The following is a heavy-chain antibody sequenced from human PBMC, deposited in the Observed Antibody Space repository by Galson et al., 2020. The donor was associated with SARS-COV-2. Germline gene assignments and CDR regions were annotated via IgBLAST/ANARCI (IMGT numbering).Heavy chain of an antibody. J-gene: IGHJ4*02. CDR3: ARATDPGIAAAGSDY. CDR1: GFTFDDYG. Sequence: GESLKISCAASGFTFDDYGMSWVRQAPGKGLEWVSGINWNGGSTGYADSVKGRFTISRDNAKNSLYLQMNSLRAEDTALYHCARATDPGIAAAGSDYWGQGTLGTVSS. D-gene: IGHD6-13*01. V-gene: IGHV3-20*01. CDR2: INWNGGST.